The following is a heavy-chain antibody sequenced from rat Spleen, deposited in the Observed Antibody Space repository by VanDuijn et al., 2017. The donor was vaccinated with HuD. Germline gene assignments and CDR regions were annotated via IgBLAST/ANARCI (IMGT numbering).Heavy chain of an antibody. J-gene: IGHJ2*01. Sequence: EVQLVESGGGLVQPGRSLKLSCAASGFTFSNYDMAWVRQAPTKGLEWIASISTGGGNTYYRDSVKGRFTISRDNTKTTLYLQMDSLRSEDTATYYCARRHYGYTDYFDYWGQGVMVTVSS. CDR1: GFTFSNYD. D-gene: IGHD1-9*01. CDR3: ARRHYGYTDYFDY. V-gene: IGHV5-25*01. CDR2: ISTGGGNT.